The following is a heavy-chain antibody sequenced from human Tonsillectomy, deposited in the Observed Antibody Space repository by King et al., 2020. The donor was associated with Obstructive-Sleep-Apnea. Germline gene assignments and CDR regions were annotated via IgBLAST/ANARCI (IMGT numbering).Heavy chain of an antibody. CDR2: MSTYNGYT. CDR3: ARDVSGLGFGY. J-gene: IGHJ4*02. CDR1: GYTFSSYG. Sequence: QLVQSGAEVKKPGASVKVSCKASGYTFSSYGISWVRQAPGQGLEWMGWMSTYNGYTKYPQNLQGRVAMTTDTPTNTAYMELRGLKSDDTAVYYCARDVSGLGFGYWGQGTLVTVSS. D-gene: IGHD3-10*01. V-gene: IGHV1-18*01.